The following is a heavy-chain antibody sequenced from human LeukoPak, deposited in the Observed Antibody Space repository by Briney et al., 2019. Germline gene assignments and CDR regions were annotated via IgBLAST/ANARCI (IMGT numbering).Heavy chain of an antibody. CDR3: ARRWRYQLLSSFDY. Sequence: KTSETLSLTCTVSGGSISSSSYYWGWIRQPPGKGLEWIGSIYYSGSTYYNPSLKSRVTISVDMSKNQFSLKLSSVTAADTAVYYCARRWRYQLLSSFDYWGQGTLVTVSS. CDR1: GGSISSSSYY. V-gene: IGHV4-39*01. CDR2: IYYSGST. D-gene: IGHD2-2*01. J-gene: IGHJ4*02.